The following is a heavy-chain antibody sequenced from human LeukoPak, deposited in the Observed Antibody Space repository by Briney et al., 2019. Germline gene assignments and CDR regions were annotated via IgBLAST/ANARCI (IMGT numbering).Heavy chain of an antibody. V-gene: IGHV1-8*03. CDR3: ARGHVVVVAAPYYYYMDV. J-gene: IGHJ6*03. CDR1: GYTFTSYD. CDR2: MNPNSGNT. Sequence: GASVKVSCKASGYTFTSYDINWVRQATGQGLEWMGRMNPNSGNTGYAQKFQGRVTITRNTSISTAYMELSSLRSEDTAVYYCARGHVVVVAAPYYYYMDVWGKGTTVTVSS. D-gene: IGHD2-15*01.